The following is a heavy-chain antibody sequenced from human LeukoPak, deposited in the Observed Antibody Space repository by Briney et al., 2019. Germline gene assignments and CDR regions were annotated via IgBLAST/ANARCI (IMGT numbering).Heavy chain of an antibody. D-gene: IGHD3-3*01. Sequence: SETLSLTCTVSGGSISSYYWSWIRQPPGKGLEWIGYIYYSGSTNYNPSLKSRVTISVDTSKNQFSLKLSSVTAADTAVYYCARADCDFWSGYHPGGFDPWGQGTLVTVSS. J-gene: IGHJ5*02. CDR2: IYYSGST. CDR1: GGSISSYY. V-gene: IGHV4-59*01. CDR3: ARADCDFWSGYHPGGFDP.